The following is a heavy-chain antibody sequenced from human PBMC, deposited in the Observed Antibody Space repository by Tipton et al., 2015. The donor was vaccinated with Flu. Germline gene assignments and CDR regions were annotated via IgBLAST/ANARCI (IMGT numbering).Heavy chain of an antibody. V-gene: IGHV4-38-2*01. J-gene: IGHJ3*02. CDR3: ARRVCSTIICDGPVGAFDI. Sequence: LRLSCAASGFTFNTHWMNWVRQAPGKGLEWIGSFYHSRSTYYNPSLKSRVTISEDTSKNQFSLKLTSVTAADTALYYCARRVCSTIICDGPVGAFDIWGQGTMVTVSS. CDR2: FYHSRST. D-gene: IGHD2-2*01. CDR1: GFTFNTHW.